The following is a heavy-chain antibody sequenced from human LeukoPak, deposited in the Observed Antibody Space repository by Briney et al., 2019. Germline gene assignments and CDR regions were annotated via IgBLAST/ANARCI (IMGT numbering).Heavy chain of an antibody. CDR2: IKSKTDGGTT. D-gene: IGHD2-2*01. CDR3: TTTVVPAAIEDY. V-gene: IGHV3-15*01. Sequence: KAGRSLRLSCAASGFTFSSYAMHWVRQAPGKGLEWVGRIKSKTDGGTTDYAAPVKGRITISRDDSKNTLYLQMNSLKTEDTAVYYCTTTVVPAAIEDYWGQGTLVTVSS. CDR1: GFTFSSYA. J-gene: IGHJ4*02.